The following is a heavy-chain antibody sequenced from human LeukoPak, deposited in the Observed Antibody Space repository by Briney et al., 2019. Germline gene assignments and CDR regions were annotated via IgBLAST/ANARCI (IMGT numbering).Heavy chain of an antibody. J-gene: IGHJ4*02. CDR3: ARRGDGSFDY. V-gene: IGHV4-39*01. Sequence: SETLSLTCTVSGGSISNSYYYWGWTRQPPGEALEWIGSIYYSGTTYYKPSLKSRVTISVDTSKNQFSLRLSSVTAADTAVYYCARRGDGSFDYWGQGTLVTVSS. CDR2: IYYSGTT. D-gene: IGHD5-24*01. CDR1: GGSISNSYYY.